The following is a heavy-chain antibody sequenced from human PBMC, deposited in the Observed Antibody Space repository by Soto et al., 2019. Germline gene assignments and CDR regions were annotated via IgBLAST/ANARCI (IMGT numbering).Heavy chain of an antibody. CDR2: INAANGNT. CDR3: ARGPAAKPGNWFDP. J-gene: IGHJ5*02. Sequence: ASVKVSCKASGYTFTSYAMHWVRQAPGQRLEWMGWINAANGNTKYSQKFQGRVTITRDTSASTAYMELSSLRSEDTAVYYCARGPAAKPGNWFDPWGQGTLVTVS. V-gene: IGHV1-3*01. CDR1: GYTFTSYA. D-gene: IGHD2-2*02.